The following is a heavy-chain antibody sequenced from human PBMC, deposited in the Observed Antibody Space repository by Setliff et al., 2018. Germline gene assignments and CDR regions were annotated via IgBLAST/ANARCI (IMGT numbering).Heavy chain of an antibody. J-gene: IGHJ4*02. CDR2: IYNTGTT. V-gene: IGHV4-39*01. Sequence: PSETLSLTCSVSGVSITTNSYYWGWIRQPPGKGLEWIGSIYNTGTTYYNPSLTSRVALYVDTAKNQFSLRLSSVTAADTAVYYCARSFSRREKFLLVYWGQGALVTVSS. CDR3: ARSFSRREKFLLVY. CDR1: GVSITTNSYY.